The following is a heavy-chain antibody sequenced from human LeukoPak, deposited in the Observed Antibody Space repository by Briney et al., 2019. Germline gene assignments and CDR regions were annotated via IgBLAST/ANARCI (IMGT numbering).Heavy chain of an antibody. D-gene: IGHD6-19*01. CDR3: ARDALVYSSGWYGYFDY. V-gene: IGHV3-33*08. CDR1: GFTFSSYG. CDR2: ISYEGSNK. Sequence: GGSLRLSCAASGFTFSSYGMHWVRQAPGKGLEWVAVISYEGSNKYYADSVKGRFTISRENSKNTLYLQMNSLRAEDTAVYYCARDALVYSSGWYGYFDYWGQGTLVTVSS. J-gene: IGHJ4*02.